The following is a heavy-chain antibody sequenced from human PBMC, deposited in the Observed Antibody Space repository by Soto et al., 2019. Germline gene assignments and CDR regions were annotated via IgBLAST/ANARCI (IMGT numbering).Heavy chain of an antibody. CDR1: GYTLTELS. CDR2: FDPEDGET. Sequence: GASVKVSCKVSGYTLTELSMHWVRQAPGKGLEWMGGFDPEDGETIYAQKFQGRVTMTEDTSTDTAYMELSSLRSEDTAVYYCATFYGDWYYFDYWGQGALVTVSS. CDR3: ATFYGDWYYFDY. J-gene: IGHJ4*02. V-gene: IGHV1-24*01. D-gene: IGHD4-17*01.